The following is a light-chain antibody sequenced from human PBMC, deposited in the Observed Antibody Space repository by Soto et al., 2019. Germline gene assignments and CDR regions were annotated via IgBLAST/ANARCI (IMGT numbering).Light chain of an antibody. J-gene: IGKJ5*01. V-gene: IGKV3-20*01. CDR2: GAS. Sequence: EIVLTQSPGTLSLSPGERATLSCRASQSVSSNYLAWYQQKPGQAPRLLIYGASSRATGIPDRFSGSGSGTDFTLTISRLEPEDVAVYYCQQYGSSPLITFGQGTRLEIK. CDR1: QSVSSNY. CDR3: QQYGSSPLIT.